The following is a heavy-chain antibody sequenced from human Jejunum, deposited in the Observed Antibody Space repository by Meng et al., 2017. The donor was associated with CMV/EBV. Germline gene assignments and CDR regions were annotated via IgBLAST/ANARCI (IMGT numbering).Heavy chain of an antibody. CDR3: VRDAGRRDGYNYLGYFDY. CDR1: SSHW. D-gene: IGHD5-24*01. V-gene: IGHV3-74*03. J-gene: IGHJ4*02. CDR2: INSEGSGG. Sequence: SSHWMHWVRQAPGKGLVWVSHINSEGSGGTYADSVKGRFTIPRDNAKNTLVLQMNSLRAEDTGVYYCVRDAGRRDGYNYLGYFDYWGQGTLVTVSS.